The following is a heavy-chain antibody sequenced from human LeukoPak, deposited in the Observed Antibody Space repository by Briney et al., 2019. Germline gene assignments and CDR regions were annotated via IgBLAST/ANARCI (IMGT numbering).Heavy chain of an antibody. CDR1: GFTFSSYA. CDR2: ISGSGGST. Sequence: PGGPLRLSCAASGFTFSSYAMSWVRQAPGKGLEWVSAISGSGGSTYYADSVKGRFTISRDNSKNTLYLQMNSLRAEDTAVYYCAKDSAGGVFNWFDPWGQGTLVTVSS. CDR3: AKDSAGGVFNWFDP. D-gene: IGHD2-8*02. J-gene: IGHJ5*02. V-gene: IGHV3-23*01.